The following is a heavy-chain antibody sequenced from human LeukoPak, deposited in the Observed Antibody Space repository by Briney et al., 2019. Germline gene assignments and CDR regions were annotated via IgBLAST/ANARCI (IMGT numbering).Heavy chain of an antibody. D-gene: IGHD2-21*01. CDR3: TRFSTASSRPAYY. CDR2: IYHSGIT. J-gene: IGHJ4*02. CDR1: GYSISTGYY. Sequence: PSETLSLTCAVPGYSISTGYYWGWIRQSPGKGLEWIGNIYHSGITHYNPSLQGRVTLSVDTSKNQFSLNLNSVTAADTAVYYCTRFSTASSRPAYYWGQGTLVIVSS. V-gene: IGHV4-38-2*01.